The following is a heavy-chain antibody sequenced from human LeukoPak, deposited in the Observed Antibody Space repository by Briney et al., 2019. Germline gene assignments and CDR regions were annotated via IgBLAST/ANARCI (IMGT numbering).Heavy chain of an antibody. CDR3: ARAGVDTAMGRSYYYYMDV. Sequence: ASVKVSCMASGYTFTSYDINWVRQATGQGLEWMGWMNPNSGNTGYAQKFQGRVTMTRNTSISTAYMELSSLRSEDTAVYYCARAGVDTAMGRSYYYYMDVWGKGTTVTVSS. D-gene: IGHD5-18*01. V-gene: IGHV1-8*01. CDR1: GYTFTSYD. CDR2: MNPNSGNT. J-gene: IGHJ6*03.